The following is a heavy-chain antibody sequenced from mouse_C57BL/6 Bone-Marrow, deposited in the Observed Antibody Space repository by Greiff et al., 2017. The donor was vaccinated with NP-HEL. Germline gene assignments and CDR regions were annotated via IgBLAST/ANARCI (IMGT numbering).Heavy chain of an antibody. V-gene: IGHV5-9-1*02. CDR2: ISSGGDYI. Sequence: VQLKESGEGLVKPGGSLKLSCAASGFTFSSYAMSWVRQTPEKRLEWVAYISSGGDYIYYADTVKGRFNISRDNARNTLYLQMSSLKSEDTAMYYCTRDPLYYDYGYAMDYWGQGTSVTVSS. CDR3: TRDPLYYDYGYAMDY. CDR1: GFTFSSYA. J-gene: IGHJ4*01. D-gene: IGHD2-4*01.